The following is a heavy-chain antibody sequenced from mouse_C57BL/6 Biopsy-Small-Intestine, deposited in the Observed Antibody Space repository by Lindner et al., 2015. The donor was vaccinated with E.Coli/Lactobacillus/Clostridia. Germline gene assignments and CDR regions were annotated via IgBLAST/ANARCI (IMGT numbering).Heavy chain of an antibody. CDR2: IYRRSGNI. CDR1: GYTFTNCG. D-gene: IGHD2-13*01. V-gene: IGHV1-81*01. CDR3: AYGDYGYFDV. Sequence: VQLQESGAELARPGASVKLSCKASGYTFTNCGICWLKQRTGQGLEWIGEIYRRSGNIYYNEKFKDKATLTADKSSNTAYMELRSLTSEDSAVYFCAYGDYGYFDVWGTGTTVTVSS. J-gene: IGHJ1*03.